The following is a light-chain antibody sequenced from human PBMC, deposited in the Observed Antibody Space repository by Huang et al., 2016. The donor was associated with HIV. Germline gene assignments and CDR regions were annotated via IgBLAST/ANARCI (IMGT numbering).Light chain of an antibody. Sequence: EFVLTQSPGTLSLSPGERATLSCRASQSVSSSYLAWYQQKPGQAPRLLIYGASSMATGIPDRFSGSGSGTDFTLTISRLEPEDFAVYYCQQYGSSPQTFGQGTKVEIK. CDR2: GAS. V-gene: IGKV3-20*01. CDR3: QQYGSSPQT. J-gene: IGKJ1*01. CDR1: QSVSSSY.